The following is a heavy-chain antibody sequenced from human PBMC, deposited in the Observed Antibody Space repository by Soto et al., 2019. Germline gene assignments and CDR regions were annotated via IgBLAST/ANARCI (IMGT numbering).Heavy chain of an antibody. D-gene: IGHD6-13*01. V-gene: IGHV1-69*01. CDR1: GGTFSSYA. CDR2: IIPIFGTA. J-gene: IGHJ4*02. CDR3: AGTRRGRSSSPFDD. Sequence: QVQLVQSGAEVKKPGSSVKVSCKASGGTFSSYAISWVRQAPGQGLEWMGGIIPIFGTANYAQKFQVRVTITADEATSTAYMELSSLSSEDTAVYYCAGTRRGRSSSPFDDWGQGTLVTVSS.